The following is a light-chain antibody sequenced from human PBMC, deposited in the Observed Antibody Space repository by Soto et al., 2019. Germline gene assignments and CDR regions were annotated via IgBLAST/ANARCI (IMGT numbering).Light chain of an antibody. Sequence: DIHMTHSPSTLSASVWDRVAITRRASQSISAWLAWYQQKPGKAPKLLIYGASNLASGVPSRYSGSGSGTEFTLTISNLEPDDFATYYCQEYNSYPVTFGQGTRLEI. V-gene: IGKV1-5*01. CDR2: GAS. CDR1: QSISAW. CDR3: QEYNSYPVT. J-gene: IGKJ5*01.